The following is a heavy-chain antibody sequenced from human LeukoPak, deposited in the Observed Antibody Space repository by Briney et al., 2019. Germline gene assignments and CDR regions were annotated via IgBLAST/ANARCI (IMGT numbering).Heavy chain of an antibody. V-gene: IGHV4-4*09. D-gene: IGHD1-26*01. CDR1: NGSISSYH. Sequence: PSETLSLTCTVSNGSISSYHWSWVRQPPGKGLEWIGYIMTSETTNYNPSLKSRLTISVDTSKNQFSLKLSSVTAADTAVYYCARLRVSRSYLYNFDVWGQGTLVTVSS. CDR3: ARLRVSRSYLYNFDV. J-gene: IGHJ4*02. CDR2: IMTSETT.